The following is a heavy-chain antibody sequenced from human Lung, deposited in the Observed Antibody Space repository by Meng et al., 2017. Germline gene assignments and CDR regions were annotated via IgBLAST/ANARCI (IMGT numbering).Heavy chain of an antibody. V-gene: IGHV4-34*01. J-gene: IGHJ4*02. Sequence: QVQLHQGGAGLLKPSEPLSLTCVVSGGSFSDYYWSWIRQPPGKGLEWIGEINHSGSTNYNPSLESRATISVDTSQNNLSLKLSSVTAADSAVYYCARGPTTMAHDFDYWGQGTLVTVSS. CDR1: GGSFSDYY. CDR2: INHSGST. CDR3: ARGPTTMAHDFDY. D-gene: IGHD4-11*01.